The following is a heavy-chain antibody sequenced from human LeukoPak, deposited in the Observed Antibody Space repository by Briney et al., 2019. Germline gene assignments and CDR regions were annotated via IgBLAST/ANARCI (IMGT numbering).Heavy chain of an antibody. V-gene: IGHV3-74*01. J-gene: IGHJ6*02. CDR1: GFTFSSSW. CDR2: INSDGSST. D-gene: IGHD3-22*01. Sequence: GGSLRLSCAASGFTFSSSWMHWVRQAPGKGLVWVARINSDGSSTNYADSVKGRFTISRDNAKNTLSLQMNSLRAEDTAVYYCARAQYYDSTTAGGMDVWGQGTTVTVSS. CDR3: ARAQYYDSTTAGGMDV.